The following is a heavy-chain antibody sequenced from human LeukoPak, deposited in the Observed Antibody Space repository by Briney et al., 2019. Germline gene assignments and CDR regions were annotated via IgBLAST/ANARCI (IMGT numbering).Heavy chain of an antibody. J-gene: IGHJ3*02. CDR1: GVSFSGYD. Sequence: SETLSLTCAAYGVSFSGYDWSWIRQPPGKGLEWIGEINHSGSTNYNPSLKRRVTISVVTSKNQFSLKLSSVTAADTAVYYCATNWGGYQHSSSPNAFDIRGQGTMVTVSS. CDR3: ATNWGGYQHSSSPNAFDI. V-gene: IGHV4-34*01. D-gene: IGHD6-13*01. CDR2: INHSGST.